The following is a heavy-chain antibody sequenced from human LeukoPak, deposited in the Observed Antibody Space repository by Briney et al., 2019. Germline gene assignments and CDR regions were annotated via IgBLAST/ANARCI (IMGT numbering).Heavy chain of an antibody. V-gene: IGHV3-15*01. CDR1: GFTFSNAW. D-gene: IGHD3-22*01. CDR2: IKSKTDGGTT. J-gene: IGHJ4*02. CDR3: TTAHYYDSSGYYDY. Sequence: PGGSLRLSCAASGFTFSNAWMSWVRQAPGKGLEWVGRIKSKTDGGTTDYAAPVKGRFTISRDDSKNTLYLQMNSLKTEDTAVYYCTTAHYYDSSGYYDYWGQGTLVTVSS.